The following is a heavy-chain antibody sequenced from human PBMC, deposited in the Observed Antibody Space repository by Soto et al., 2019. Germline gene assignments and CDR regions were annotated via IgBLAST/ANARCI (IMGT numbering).Heavy chain of an antibody. D-gene: IGHD2-2*01. V-gene: IGHV1-69*01. Sequence: QVQLVQSGAEVKKPGSSVKVSCKASGGTFSSYAISWMRQAPGQGLEVMGGIIPISGTANYAQKFQGRVTITADESTSTAYMELSSLRSEDTAVYYCARSQGSSTSLEIYYYYYYRMDVWGQGTTVTVSS. CDR1: GGTFSSYA. CDR2: IIPISGTA. CDR3: ARSQGSSTSLEIYYYYYYRMDV. J-gene: IGHJ6*02.